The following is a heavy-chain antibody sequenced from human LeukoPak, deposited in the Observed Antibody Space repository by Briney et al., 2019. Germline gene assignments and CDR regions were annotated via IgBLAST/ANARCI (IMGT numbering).Heavy chain of an antibody. Sequence: PGGSLRLSCAASGFTFSSYSMNWVRQAPGKGLEWVSSISSSSSYIYYADSVKGRFTISRDNAKNSLYLQMNSLRAEDTAVYYCARDGGIGYSSSWYGDYFDYWGQGTLVTVSS. CDR3: ARDGGIGYSSSWYGDYFDY. J-gene: IGHJ4*02. D-gene: IGHD6-13*01. CDR2: ISSSSSYI. CDR1: GFTFSSYS. V-gene: IGHV3-21*01.